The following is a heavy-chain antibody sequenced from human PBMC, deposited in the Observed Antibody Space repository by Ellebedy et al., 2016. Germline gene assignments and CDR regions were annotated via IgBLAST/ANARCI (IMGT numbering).Heavy chain of an antibody. CDR2: IIPIFGTA. D-gene: IGHD2-2*02. J-gene: IGHJ5*02. V-gene: IGHV1-69*13. Sequence: SVKVSXXASGYTFTSYDINWVRQAPGQRLEWMGGIIPIFGTANYAQKFQGRVTITADESTSTAYMELSSLRSEDTAVYYCATARRGGEVPAAISWFNPWGQGTLVTVSS. CDR3: ATARRGGEVPAAISWFNP. CDR1: GYTFTSYD.